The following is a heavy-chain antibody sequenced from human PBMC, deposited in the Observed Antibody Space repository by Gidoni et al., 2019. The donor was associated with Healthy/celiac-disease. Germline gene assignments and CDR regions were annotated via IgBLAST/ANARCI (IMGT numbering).Heavy chain of an antibody. V-gene: IGHV3-33*01. J-gene: IGHJ4*02. CDR3: ARGDYGDYRVSVY. CDR2: IWYDGSNK. CDR1: GFTFSSYG. Sequence: QVQLVESGGGVVQPGRSLRLSCAASGFTFSSYGMHWVRQAPGKGLEWVAVIWYDGSNKYYADSVKGRFTISRDNSKNTLYLQMNSLRAEDTAVYYCARGDYGDYRVSVYWGQGTLVTVSS. D-gene: IGHD4-17*01.